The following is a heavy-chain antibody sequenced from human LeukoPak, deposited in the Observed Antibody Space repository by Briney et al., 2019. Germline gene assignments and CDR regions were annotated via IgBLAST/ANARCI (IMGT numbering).Heavy chain of an antibody. D-gene: IGHD3-22*01. Sequence: GGSLRLSCAASGLTFSRYSMNWVRQAPGKGLEWVSSISSGSSYIYYVDSVKGRFTVSRDSAKNSLYLQMNSLRAEDTAVYYCAGSDTIGYLPREWDYWYFDLWGRGTLVTVSS. CDR2: ISSGSSYI. J-gene: IGHJ2*01. V-gene: IGHV3-21*01. CDR1: GLTFSRYS. CDR3: AGSDTIGYLPREWDYWYFDL.